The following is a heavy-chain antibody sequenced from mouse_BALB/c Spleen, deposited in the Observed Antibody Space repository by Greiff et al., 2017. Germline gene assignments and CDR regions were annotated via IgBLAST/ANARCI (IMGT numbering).Heavy chain of an antibody. V-gene: IGHV1-7*01. Sequence: VQLQQSGAELAKPGASVKMSCKASGYTFTSYWMHWVKQRPGQGLEWIGYINPSTGYTEYNQKFKDKATLTADKSSSTAYMQLSSLTSEDSAVYYCAREGHYYGLDYWGQGTTLTVSS. CDR3: AREGHYYGLDY. CDR1: GYTFTSYW. J-gene: IGHJ2*01. D-gene: IGHD1-2*01. CDR2: INPSTGYT.